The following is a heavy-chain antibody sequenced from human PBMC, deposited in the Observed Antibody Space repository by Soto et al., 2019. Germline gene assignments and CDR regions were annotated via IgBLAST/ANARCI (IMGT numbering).Heavy chain of an antibody. CDR3: ARRIYYGSGTNYYGMDV. CDR1: GGTFSSYA. Sequence: SVKVSCKASGGTFSSYAISWVRQAPGQGLEWMGGIIPIFGTANYAQKFQGRVTTTADESTSTAYMELSSLRSEDTAVYYCARRIYYGSGTNYYGMDVWGQGTTVTVSS. V-gene: IGHV1-69*13. J-gene: IGHJ6*02. D-gene: IGHD3-10*01. CDR2: IIPIFGTA.